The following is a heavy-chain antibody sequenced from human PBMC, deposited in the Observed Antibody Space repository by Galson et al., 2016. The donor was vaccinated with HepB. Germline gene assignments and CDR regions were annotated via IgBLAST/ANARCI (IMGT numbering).Heavy chain of an antibody. D-gene: IGHD2-15*01. CDR3: ARDRGYCTGGNCYRFFDF. CDR1: GFSFNIFS. J-gene: IGHJ3*01. V-gene: IGHV3-48*01. CDR2: SDTTSTTT. Sequence: SLRLSCAASGFSFNIFSVSWVRQAPGKGLEWISYSDTTSTTTYYAESVRGRFTISRDNAKRLVHLQLNSLRADDTAVYYCARDRGYCTGGNCYRFFDFWGQGIMVTVSS.